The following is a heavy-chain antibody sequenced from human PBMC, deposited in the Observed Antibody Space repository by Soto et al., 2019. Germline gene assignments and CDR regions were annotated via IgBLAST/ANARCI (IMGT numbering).Heavy chain of an antibody. CDR1: GFTFSSYS. CDR3: ARDIAMVRGVIIRGAFDI. V-gene: IGHV3-21*01. J-gene: IGHJ3*02. CDR2: ISSSSSYI. Sequence: GGSLRLSCAASGFTFSSYSMNWVRQAPGKGLEWVSSISSSSSYIYYADSVKGRFTISRDNAKNSLYLQMNSLRAEDTAVYYCARDIAMVRGVIIRGAFDIWGQGTMVTVSS. D-gene: IGHD3-10*01.